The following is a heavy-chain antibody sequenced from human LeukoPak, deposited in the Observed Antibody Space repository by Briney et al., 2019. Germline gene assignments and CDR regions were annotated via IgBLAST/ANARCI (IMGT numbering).Heavy chain of an antibody. CDR1: GLTFSGSW. Sequence: GGSLGLSCAASGLTFSGSWMSWVRQAPGQGLEWVASIHPDESAIFYLASVMGRFTISRDTAKNSLYLQMNSLRVEDTAIYFCPRDRDSSGLYGGADLWGQGVLVTVSA. V-gene: IGHV3-7*01. CDR2: IHPDESAI. CDR3: PRDRDSSGLYGGADL. D-gene: IGHD6-19*01. J-gene: IGHJ5*02.